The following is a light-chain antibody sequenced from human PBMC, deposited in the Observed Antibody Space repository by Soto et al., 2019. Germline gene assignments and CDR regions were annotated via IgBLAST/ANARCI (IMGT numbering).Light chain of an antibody. J-gene: IGKJ2*01. CDR1: QNINSW. V-gene: IGKV1-5*03. CDR3: KQYSSYSRYT. CDR2: KTS. Sequence: IQMTQSPSILSASVGDRVTITCRASQNINSWLAWYQQKPGKAPKLLIYKTSRLESGVPSRFSGSESGTEFTLTISSLQPDDFATYYCKQYSSYSRYTFGQGTKLEIK.